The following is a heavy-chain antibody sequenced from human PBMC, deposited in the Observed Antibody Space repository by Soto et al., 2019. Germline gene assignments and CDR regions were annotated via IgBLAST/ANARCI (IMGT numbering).Heavy chain of an antibody. CDR3: ASNHPGATPYGMDV. CDR1: GYTFTSYG. D-gene: IGHD1-26*01. CDR2: INAGNGNT. J-gene: IGHJ6*02. Sequence: QVQLVQSGAEEKKPGASVKVSCKASGYTFTSYGLHWVRQAPGQRLEWMGWINAGNGNTKYSQKFQGRVTITRDTSASTVYMGLSSLRSEDTAVYYCASNHPGATPYGMDVWGQGTTVTVSS. V-gene: IGHV1-3*05.